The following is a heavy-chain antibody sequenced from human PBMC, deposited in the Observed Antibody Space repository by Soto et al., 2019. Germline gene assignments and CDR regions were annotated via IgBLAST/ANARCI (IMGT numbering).Heavy chain of an antibody. CDR2: ISAYNGNT. V-gene: IGHV1-18*01. Sequence: GASVKVSCKASGYTFTSYGISWVRQAPGQGLEWMGWISAYNGNTNYAQKLQGRVTMTTDTSTSTAYMELSSLRSEDTAVYYCATLTGYSSGWPYFDYWGQGTLVTVSS. D-gene: IGHD6-19*01. J-gene: IGHJ4*02. CDR1: GYTFTSYG. CDR3: ATLTGYSSGWPYFDY.